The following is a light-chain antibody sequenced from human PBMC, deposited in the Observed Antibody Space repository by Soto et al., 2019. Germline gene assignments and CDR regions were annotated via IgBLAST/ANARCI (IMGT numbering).Light chain of an antibody. Sequence: EIVLTQSPGTLSLSPGERATLSCRASQSVSSSYLAWYQQKPGQAPRLLIYGASSRATGIPARFSGSGSGTDFPRTISRLEPEDLAVYYCRQYGSSPLTFGEGPRWRSN. CDR1: QSVSSSY. CDR2: GAS. J-gene: IGKJ4*01. V-gene: IGKV3-20*01. CDR3: RQYGSSPLT.